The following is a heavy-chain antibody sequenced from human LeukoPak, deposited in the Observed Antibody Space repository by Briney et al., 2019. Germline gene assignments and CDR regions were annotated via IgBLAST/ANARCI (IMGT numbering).Heavy chain of an antibody. CDR2: IIPIFGTA. V-gene: IGHV1-69*13. D-gene: IGHD6-19*01. CDR3: ARSSGYSSGWYGY. J-gene: IGHJ4*02. Sequence: SVRVSCKASGGTFSSYAISWVRQAPGQGLEWMGGIIPIFGTANYAQKFQGRVTITADESTSTAYMELSSLRSEDTAVYYCARSSGYSSGWYGYWGQGTLVTVSS. CDR1: GGTFSSYA.